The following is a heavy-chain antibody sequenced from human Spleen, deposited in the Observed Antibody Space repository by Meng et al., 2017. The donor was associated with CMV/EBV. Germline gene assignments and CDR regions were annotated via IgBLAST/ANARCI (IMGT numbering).Heavy chain of an antibody. CDR3: ARTGGGDCTNGVCFFDY. CDR1: GYTFTGYY. Sequence: ASVKVSCKASGYTFTGYYMHWVRQAPGQGLEWMGWIHPNSGATTFAQNFQGRVTMARDTSISTAYMELSRLRSDDTAVYYCARTGGGDCTNGVCFFDYWGQGTLVTVSS. D-gene: IGHD2-8*01. CDR2: IHPNSGAT. J-gene: IGHJ4*02. V-gene: IGHV1-2*02.